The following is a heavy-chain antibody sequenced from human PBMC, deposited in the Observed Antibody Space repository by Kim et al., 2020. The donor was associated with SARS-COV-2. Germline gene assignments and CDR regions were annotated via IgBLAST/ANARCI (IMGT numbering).Heavy chain of an antibody. D-gene: IGHD1-26*01. CDR2: INHSGST. Sequence: SETLSLTCAVYGGSFSGYYWSWIRQPPGKGLEWIGEINHSGSTNYNPSLKSRVTISVDTSKNQFSLKLSSVTAADTAVYYCARVGPNSGSYSFDYWGQGTLVTVSS. CDR3: ARVGPNSGSYSFDY. CDR1: GGSFSGYY. J-gene: IGHJ4*02. V-gene: IGHV4-34*01.